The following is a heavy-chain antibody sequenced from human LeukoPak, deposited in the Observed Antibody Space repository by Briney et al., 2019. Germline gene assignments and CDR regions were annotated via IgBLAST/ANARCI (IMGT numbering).Heavy chain of an antibody. V-gene: IGHV1-24*01. J-gene: IGHJ3*02. CDR2: FDPEDGET. CDR1: GYTLTELS. D-gene: IGHD3-16*01. CDR3: ATDYTQAGDAFDI. Sequence: ASVKVSCKVSGYTLTELSMHWVRQAPGKGLEWMGGFDPEDGETIYAQKFQGRVTMTEDTSTDTAYMGLSSLRSEDTAVYYCATDYTQAGDAFDIWGQGTMVTVSS.